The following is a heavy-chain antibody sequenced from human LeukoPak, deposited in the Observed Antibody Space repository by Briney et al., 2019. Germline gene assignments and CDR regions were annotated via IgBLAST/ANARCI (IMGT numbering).Heavy chain of an antibody. CDR3: ATAELEAPTYYFDY. CDR2: ISAYNGNT. CDR1: GYTFISYA. J-gene: IGHJ4*02. Sequence: GASVKVSCKASGYTFISYAISWVRQAPGQGLEWMGWISAYNGNTIYAQKFQGRVTMTEDTSTDTAYMELSSLRSEDTAVYYCATAELEAPTYYFDYWGQGTLVTVSS. V-gene: IGHV1-18*01. D-gene: IGHD1-1*01.